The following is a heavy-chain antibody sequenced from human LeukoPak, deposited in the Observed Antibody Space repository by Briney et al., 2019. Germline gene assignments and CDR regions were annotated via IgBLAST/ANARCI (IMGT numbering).Heavy chain of an antibody. D-gene: IGHD3-10*01. V-gene: IGHV4-59*01. CDR3: ARGFRWFDP. CDR1: GGSFSGYY. J-gene: IGHJ5*02. CDR2: IYYSGST. Sequence: PSETLSLTCAVYGGSFSGYYWSWIRQPPGKGLEWIGYIYYSGSTNYNPSLKSRVTISVDTSKNQFSLKLSSVTTADTAVYYCARGFRWFDPWGQGTLVTVSS.